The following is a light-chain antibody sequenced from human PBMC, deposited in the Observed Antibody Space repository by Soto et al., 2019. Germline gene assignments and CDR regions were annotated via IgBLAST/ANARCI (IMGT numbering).Light chain of an antibody. V-gene: IGKV3-20*01. CDR3: QQYGSSPWT. J-gene: IGKJ1*01. CDR1: QSLSGY. CDR2: TTS. Sequence: DMVLTQSPGTLSLSPGERASLSCRASQSLSGYLAWYHQRPGQAPRLLIYTTSNRATDIPDRFSGSGSGTYFTLTISRLEPEDFAVYYCQQYGSSPWTFGQGTKVEIK.